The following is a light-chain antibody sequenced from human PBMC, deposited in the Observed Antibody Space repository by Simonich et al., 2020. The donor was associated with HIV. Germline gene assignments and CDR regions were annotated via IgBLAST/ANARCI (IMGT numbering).Light chain of an antibody. V-gene: IGKV4-1*01. J-gene: IGKJ2*01. CDR2: CAS. CDR3: QQYYSTPQT. Sequence: DIVMTQSPDPLAVSLGERATINCKSSQRVLYRSNNKNYLAWYQQQPGQPPKLLFYCASTRESGVPDRFSGSGSGTDSTLTISSLQAEDVAIYYCQQYYSTPQTFGQGTKLEIK. CDR1: QRVLYRSNNKNY.